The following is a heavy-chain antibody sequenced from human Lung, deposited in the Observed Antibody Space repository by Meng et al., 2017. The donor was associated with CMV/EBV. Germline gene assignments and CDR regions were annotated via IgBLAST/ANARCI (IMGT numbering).Heavy chain of an antibody. Sequence: SXTXSLXCTVYGGSIRSRCYYWGWIRQPPGKGLEWIGRIYSSGRTYYNPSVKSRDTISVDSTKKQFTLKLSSVTAADTAVYYCARDVDQWGYCDSSGQPLEWFDPXGQGXLVTVSS. CDR1: GGSIRSRCYY. CDR2: IYSSGRT. D-gene: IGHD3-22*01. CDR3: ARDVDQWGYCDSSGQPLEWFDP. J-gene: IGHJ5*02. V-gene: IGHV4-39*06.